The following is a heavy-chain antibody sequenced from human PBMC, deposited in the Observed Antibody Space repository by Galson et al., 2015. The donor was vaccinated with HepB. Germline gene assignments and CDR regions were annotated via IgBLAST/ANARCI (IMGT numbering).Heavy chain of an antibody. CDR2: ISSSSGYI. D-gene: IGHD2-21*02. J-gene: IGHJ1*01. Sequence: SLRLSCAASGFTFSSYSMNWVRQAPGKGLEWVSSISSSSGYIYYADSVKGRFTISRDNAKNSLYLQMNSLRAEDTAVYYCARDHPDIGSGCSTNRGDCQFQHWGQGTLVTVSS. CDR1: GFTFSSYS. V-gene: IGHV3-21*01. CDR3: ARDHPDIGSGCSTNRGDCQFQH.